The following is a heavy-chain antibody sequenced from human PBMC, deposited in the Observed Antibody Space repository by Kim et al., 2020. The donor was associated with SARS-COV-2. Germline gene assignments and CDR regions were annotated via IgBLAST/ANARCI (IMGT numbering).Heavy chain of an antibody. CDR1: GGSISSGGYY. Sequence: SETLSLTCTVSGGSISSGGYYWSWIRQHPGKGLEWIGYIYYSGSTYYNPSLKSRVTISVDTSKNQFSLKLSSVTAADTAVYYCARDLRSSFGRMTTVAKCMDVWGQGTTVTVSS. J-gene: IGHJ6*02. V-gene: IGHV4-31*03. CDR3: ARDLRSSFGRMTTVAKCMDV. CDR2: IYYSGST. D-gene: IGHD4-17*01.